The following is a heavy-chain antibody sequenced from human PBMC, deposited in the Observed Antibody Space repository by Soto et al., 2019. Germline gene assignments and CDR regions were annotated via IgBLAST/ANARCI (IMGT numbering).Heavy chain of an antibody. J-gene: IGHJ4*02. CDR2: IKSKTDGGTT. CDR3: TTDHRSSGSFDY. CDR1: GFTFSNAW. V-gene: IGHV3-15*07. D-gene: IGHD3-10*01. Sequence: EVQLVESGGGLVKPGGSLRLSCAASGFTFSNAWMNWVRPAPGKGLEWVGRIKSKTDGGTTDYAAPVKGRFTISRDDSKNTLYLQMNSLKTEDTAVYYCTTDHRSSGSFDYWGQGTLVTVSS.